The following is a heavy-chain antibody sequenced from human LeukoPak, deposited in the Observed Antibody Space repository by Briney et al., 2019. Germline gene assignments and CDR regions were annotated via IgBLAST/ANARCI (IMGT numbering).Heavy chain of an antibody. D-gene: IGHD6-13*01. CDR2: TVPNSGGT. J-gene: IGHJ4*02. Sequence: ASVKVSCKASGYTFTSNRTHWVRQAPGQGLEWMAITVPNSGGTRYAQTFQSRITMTRDTSTSTVYMELSSLSSEDTALYYCARDSSNRSFDYWGQGTLVTVTS. V-gene: IGHV1-46*01. CDR3: ARDSSNRSFDY. CDR1: GYTFTSNR.